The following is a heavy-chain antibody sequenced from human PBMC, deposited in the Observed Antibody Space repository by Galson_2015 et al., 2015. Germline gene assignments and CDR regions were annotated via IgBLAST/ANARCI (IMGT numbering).Heavy chain of an antibody. J-gene: IGHJ5*02. CDR2: ISSDSSYI. D-gene: IGHD1-26*01. V-gene: IGHV3-48*02. CDR3: ARGVGGTNRRGHGFDA. Sequence: SLRLSCAASGFIFGTQRMHWVRQAPGKGLEWVSYISSDSSYINYADSVKGRFTISRDNAKNTLYLHMNNLRDEDTAVYDCARGVGGTNRRGHGFDAWGQGTLVTVSS. CDR1: GFIFGTQR.